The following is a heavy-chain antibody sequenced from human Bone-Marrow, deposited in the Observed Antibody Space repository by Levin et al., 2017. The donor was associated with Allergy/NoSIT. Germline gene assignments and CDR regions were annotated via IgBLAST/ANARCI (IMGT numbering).Heavy chain of an antibody. CDR2: INPNLGGT. J-gene: IGHJ4*02. V-gene: IGHV1-2*02. Sequence: EASVKVSCKASGYTFTTYYIHWVRQAPGQRLEWMGWINPNLGGTEYAQNFQGRVTMTRDTSINSAYMELSGLRSDDTAVYYCARGDAYFYYWGQGTLLTVSS. CDR3: ARGDAYFYY. CDR1: GYTFTTYY.